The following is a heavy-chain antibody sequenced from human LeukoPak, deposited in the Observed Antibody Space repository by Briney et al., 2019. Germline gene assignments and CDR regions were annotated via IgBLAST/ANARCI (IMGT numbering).Heavy chain of an antibody. V-gene: IGHV3-9*03. D-gene: IGHD2-2*01. Sequence: LPGGSLRLSCTVSGFIFEDYAMHWVRQVPGKGLEWVSSITSNSGYVAYADSVKGRFSISRDNAKNSLYLQMNSLRTEDMAVYYCVQDSYAISSSGSTFASWGQGTLVTVSS. CDR1: GFIFEDYA. CDR2: ITSNSGYV. CDR3: VQDSYAISSSGSTFAS. J-gene: IGHJ4*02.